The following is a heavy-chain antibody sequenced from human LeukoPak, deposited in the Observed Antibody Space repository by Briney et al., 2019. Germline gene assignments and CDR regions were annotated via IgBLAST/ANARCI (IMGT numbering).Heavy chain of an antibody. CDR2: IYHSGST. CDR3: ARGFTYYDFWSGHHPGSYYMDV. D-gene: IGHD3-3*01. V-gene: IGHV4-38-2*01. J-gene: IGHJ6*03. CDR1: GYSISSGYY. Sequence: SETLSLTCAVSGYSISSGYYWGWIRQPPGKGLEWIGSIYHSGSTYYNPSLKSRVTISVDTSKNQFSLKLSSVTAADTAVYYCARGFTYYDFWSGHHPGSYYMDVWGKGTTVTVSS.